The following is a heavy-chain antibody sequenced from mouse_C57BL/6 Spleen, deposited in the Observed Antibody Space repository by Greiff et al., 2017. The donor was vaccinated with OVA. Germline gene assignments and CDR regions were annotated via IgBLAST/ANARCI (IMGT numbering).Heavy chain of an antibody. CDR3: TQDSSCFHYDKGY. CDR2: ISRGGDSI. D-gene: IGHD3-2*02. Sequence: EVKLQESGAGLVKPGASLKLSCAASGFTFSRYAMSWVRQTPEQRLEWVAYISRGGDSIYYADTVKGRFHISRDNARNTLYLQMSSLKCEDTAMYDSTQDSSCFHYDKGYWGQGTSVTFSS. V-gene: IGHV5-9-1*02. CDR1: GFTFSRYA. J-gene: IGHJ4*01.